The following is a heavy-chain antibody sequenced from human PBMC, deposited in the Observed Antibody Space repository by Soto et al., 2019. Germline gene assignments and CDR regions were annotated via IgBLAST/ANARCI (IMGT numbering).Heavy chain of an antibody. CDR1: GGTFSSYA. D-gene: IGHD3-22*01. Sequence: QVQLVQSGAEVKKPGSSVKVYCKASGGTFSSYAISWVRQAPGQGLEWMGGIIPIFGTANYAQKFQGRVTITADESTSTAYMELSXLRSEXTAVXXCARAGKXXXXVXSHFDYWGQGTLVTVSS. CDR3: ARAGKXXXXVXSHFDY. V-gene: IGHV1-69*12. J-gene: IGHJ4*02. CDR2: IIPIFGTA.